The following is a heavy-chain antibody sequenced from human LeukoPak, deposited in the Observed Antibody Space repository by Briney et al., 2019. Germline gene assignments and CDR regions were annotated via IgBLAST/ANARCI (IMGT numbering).Heavy chain of an antibody. Sequence: SETLSLTCTVSGDSIGNYYWTWIRQSPGKGLEWIGYIYFSGSTTYNPSLKSRVTMSVDTSKNQFSLKLSSVTAADTAVYYCARVIMVRGVILWGQGTLVTVSS. V-gene: IGHV4-59*12. CDR1: GDSIGNYY. J-gene: IGHJ4*02. CDR3: ARVIMVRGVIL. CDR2: IYFSGST. D-gene: IGHD3-10*01.